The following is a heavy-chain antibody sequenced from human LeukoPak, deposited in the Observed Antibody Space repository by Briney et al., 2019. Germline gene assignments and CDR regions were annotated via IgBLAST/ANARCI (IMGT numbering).Heavy chain of an antibody. CDR3: ARGDGWYYGMDV. Sequence: VSXXXISSXXXXXXXXXXXXXXEXXGYIYYSGSTNYNPSLESRVTISVDTSKNQFSLKVNSVTAADTAVYYCARGDGWYYGMDVWGQGTTVTVSS. J-gene: IGHJ6*02. D-gene: IGHD1-14*01. CDR2: IYYSGST. CDR1: XXXISSXX. V-gene: IGHV4-59*01.